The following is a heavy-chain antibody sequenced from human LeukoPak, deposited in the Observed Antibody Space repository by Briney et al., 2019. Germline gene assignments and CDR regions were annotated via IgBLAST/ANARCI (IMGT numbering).Heavy chain of an antibody. CDR3: ARDWRDSSGKFPNDAFDI. V-gene: IGHV3-48*03. J-gene: IGHJ3*02. CDR1: GFTFSSYE. D-gene: IGHD3-22*01. CDR2: ISSSGSTI. Sequence: GGSLRLSCAASGFTFSSYEMNWVRQAPGKGLEWVSYISSSGSTIYYADSVKGRFTISRDNAKNSLYLQMNSLRAEDTAVYYCARDWRDSSGKFPNDAFDIWGQGTMVTVSS.